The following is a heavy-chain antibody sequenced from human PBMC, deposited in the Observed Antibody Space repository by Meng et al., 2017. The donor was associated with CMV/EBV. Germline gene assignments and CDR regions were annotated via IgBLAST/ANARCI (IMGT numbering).Heavy chain of an antibody. V-gene: IGHV3-11*01. CDR2: ISSSGSTI. CDR1: GFTFSDYY. CDR3: ARGGLGIGSSWPTYGGILYYYYGMDV. J-gene: IGHJ6*02. D-gene: IGHD6-13*01. Sequence: GESLKISCAASGFTFSDYYMSWIRQAPGKGLEWVSYISSSGSTIYYADSVKGRFTISRGNAKNSLYLQMNSLRVEDTALYYCARGGLGIGSSWPTYGGILYYYYGMDVWGQGTTVTVSS.